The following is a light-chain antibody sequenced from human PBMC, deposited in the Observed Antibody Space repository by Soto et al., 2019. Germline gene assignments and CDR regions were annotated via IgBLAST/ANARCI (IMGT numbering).Light chain of an antibody. V-gene: IGLV4-69*01. CDR1: SGHSDYG. CDR3: QTWDTVVV. CDR2: LNRDGSS. Sequence: QLVLTQSPSASASLGASVKLTCTRSSGHSDYGIAWHQQQPHKGPRYLMKLNRDGSSNKGDGNPDRFSGSSSGAERYLTISSLQSDDEADYYWQTWDTVVVFGGGTKVTVL. J-gene: IGLJ2*01.